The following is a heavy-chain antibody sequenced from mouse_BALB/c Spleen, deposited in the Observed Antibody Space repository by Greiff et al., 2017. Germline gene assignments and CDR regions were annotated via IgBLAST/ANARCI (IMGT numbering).Heavy chain of an antibody. CDR2: ILPGSGST. CDR3: ARYTMITTTELDY. V-gene: IGHV1-9*01. D-gene: IGHD2-4*01. J-gene: IGHJ2*01. CDR1: GYTFSSYW. Sequence: QVHVKQSGAELMKPGASVKISCKATGYTFSSYWIEWVKQRPGHGLEWIGEILPGSGSTNYNEKFKGKATFTADTSSNTAYMQLSSLTSEDSAVYYCARYTMITTTELDYWGQGTTLTVSS.